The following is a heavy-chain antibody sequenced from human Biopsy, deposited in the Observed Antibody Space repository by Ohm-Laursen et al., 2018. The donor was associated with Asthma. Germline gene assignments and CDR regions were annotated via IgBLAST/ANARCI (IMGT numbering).Heavy chain of an antibody. CDR2: IYYSGTT. CDR1: SGSGGYMRSGNYY. D-gene: IGHD6-13*01. Sequence: SDTLSLTCSLSSGSGGYMRSGNYYWGWIRQPPGKGLEWIGSIYYSGTTYYNPSFESRVTVSADTSKNQFSLKLTSVTAADTAVYYCVRGSSSWHHGPFHYYYGLDVWGQGTTATVSS. J-gene: IGHJ6*02. CDR3: VRGSSSWHHGPFHYYYGLDV. V-gene: IGHV4-39*01.